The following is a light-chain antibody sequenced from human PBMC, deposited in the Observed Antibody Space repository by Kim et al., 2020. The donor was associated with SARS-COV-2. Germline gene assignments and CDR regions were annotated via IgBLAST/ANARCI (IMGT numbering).Light chain of an antibody. CDR1: SGHSSYA. CDR2: LNSDGSH. J-gene: IGLJ2*01. CDR3: QTWGTGIRV. V-gene: IGLV4-69*01. Sequence: ATVKITCTLSSGHSSYASAWHQQQPEKGPRYLMKLNSDGSHSKGDGIPDRFSGSSSGAERYLTISSLQSEDEADYYCQTWGTGIRVFGGGTQLTVL.